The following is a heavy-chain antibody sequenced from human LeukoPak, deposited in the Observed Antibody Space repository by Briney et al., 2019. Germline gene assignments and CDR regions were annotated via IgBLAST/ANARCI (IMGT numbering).Heavy chain of an antibody. Sequence: ASVKVSCKSSGYTSSSYGISWIRQAPGQGLEWMGWISAYNDNTNYAQIFQGTVTMTTDTSTSTAYMELRSLRSDDTAVYYCARDVPGSIGTTARFDPWGQGTLVIVSS. CDR2: ISAYNDNT. V-gene: IGHV1-18*01. CDR3: ARDVPGSIGTTARFDP. CDR1: GYTSSSYG. D-gene: IGHD1-1*01. J-gene: IGHJ5*02.